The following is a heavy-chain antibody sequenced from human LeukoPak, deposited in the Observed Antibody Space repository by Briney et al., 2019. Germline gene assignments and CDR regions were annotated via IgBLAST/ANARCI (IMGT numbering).Heavy chain of an antibody. CDR3: ARGSGGVDWFDP. CDR1: GYSISSGNY. V-gene: IGHV4-38-2*02. Sequence: SETLSLTCSVSGYSISSGNYWGWIRLPPGKGLRWIGSIYHSGSTYYNPSLKSRVTISVDTSKNQFSLKLSSVTAADTAVYYCARGSGGVDWFDPWGQGTLVTVSS. J-gene: IGHJ5*02. CDR2: IYHSGST. D-gene: IGHD3-10*01.